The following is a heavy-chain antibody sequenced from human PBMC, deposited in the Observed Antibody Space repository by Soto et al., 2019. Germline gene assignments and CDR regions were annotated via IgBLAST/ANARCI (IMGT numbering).Heavy chain of an antibody. Sequence: SETLSLTCTVSGGSINNYYWSWIRQPPGKGLEWIGFIFYNGRTNYNPSLESRVTISLDTSKSQFSLKLNSVAAADTAVYYCARALDSSAAPFDFWGQGTLVTVSS. D-gene: IGHD2-2*01. J-gene: IGHJ4*02. V-gene: IGHV4-59*01. CDR1: GGSINNYY. CDR2: IFYNGRT. CDR3: ARALDSSAAPFDF.